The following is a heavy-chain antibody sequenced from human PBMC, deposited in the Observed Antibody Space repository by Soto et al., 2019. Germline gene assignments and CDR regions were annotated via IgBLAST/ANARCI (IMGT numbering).Heavy chain of an antibody. D-gene: IGHD6-13*01. Sequence: QVQLVQSRAEVKKPGASVKVSCKASGYTFTSYAMHWVRQAPGQRLEWMGWINGGNGNTKYSQKFQGRVTITRDTSASTAYMELSSLRSEDTAVYYCARTVEAAGDYWGQGTLVTVSS. CDR1: GYTFTSYA. CDR2: INGGNGNT. CDR3: ARTVEAAGDY. J-gene: IGHJ4*02. V-gene: IGHV1-3*01.